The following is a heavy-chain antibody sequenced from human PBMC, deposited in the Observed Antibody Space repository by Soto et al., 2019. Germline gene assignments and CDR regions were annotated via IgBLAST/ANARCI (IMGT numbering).Heavy chain of an antibody. CDR2: ISGHGGDI. J-gene: IGHJ4*02. CDR1: GFIFSSYA. Sequence: EVQLLEFGGGLVWPGGSLRLSCAASGFIFSSYAMHWVRQAPGRGLEWVSGISGHGGDIYYADSVKGRFTISRDTATSTLYLQMDSLRADDTAVYYCAREDGGGPFDFWGQGTLVTVSS. D-gene: IGHD2-15*01. V-gene: IGHV3-23*01. CDR3: AREDGGGPFDF.